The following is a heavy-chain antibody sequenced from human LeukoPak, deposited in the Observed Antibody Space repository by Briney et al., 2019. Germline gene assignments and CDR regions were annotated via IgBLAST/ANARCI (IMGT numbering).Heavy chain of an antibody. CDR1: GFTFSSYE. CDR3: ARSGWTEAWLSWGDYFDY. CDR2: ISSSGSTI. J-gene: IGHJ4*02. V-gene: IGHV3-48*03. D-gene: IGHD6-19*01. Sequence: PGGSLRLSCAASGFTFSSYEMNWVRQAPGKGLEWVSYISSSGSTIYYADSVKGRFTISRDNSKNTLYLQMNSLRAEDTAVYYCARSGWTEAWLSWGDYFDYWGQGTLVTVSS.